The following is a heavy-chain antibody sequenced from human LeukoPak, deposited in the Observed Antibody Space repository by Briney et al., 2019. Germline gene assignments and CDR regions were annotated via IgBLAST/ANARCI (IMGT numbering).Heavy chain of an antibody. Sequence: GGSLRLSCVASGFTFSSYGMHWVRQAPGKGLEWVAVISYDGSNKYYADSVKGRFTISRDNSKNTLYLQMNSLRAEDTAVYYCAKGNEYYYDSSGYYRGGEYFDYWGQGTLVTVSS. CDR3: AKGNEYYYDSSGYYRGGEYFDY. CDR1: GFTFSSYG. V-gene: IGHV3-30*18. J-gene: IGHJ4*02. D-gene: IGHD3-22*01. CDR2: ISYDGSNK.